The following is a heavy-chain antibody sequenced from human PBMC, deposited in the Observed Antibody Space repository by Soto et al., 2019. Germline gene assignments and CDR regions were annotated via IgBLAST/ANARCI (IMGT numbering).Heavy chain of an antibody. D-gene: IGHD6-13*01. Sequence: GDSLKISCKGSGYSFTTYWSSWVRQMPGKGLEWMGRIDPSDSYTNYSPSFQGHVTISADKSISTAYLQWSSLKASDTAMYYCARLGIAAAGNPGPWGQGTLVTVSS. J-gene: IGHJ5*02. CDR1: GYSFTTYW. V-gene: IGHV5-10-1*01. CDR2: IDPSDSYT. CDR3: ARLGIAAAGNPGP.